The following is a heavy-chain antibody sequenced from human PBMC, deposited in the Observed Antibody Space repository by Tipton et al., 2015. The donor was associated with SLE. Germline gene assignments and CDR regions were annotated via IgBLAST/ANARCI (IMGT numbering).Heavy chain of an antibody. V-gene: IGHV4-39*07. CDR2: FYYSGST. J-gene: IGHJ3*02. D-gene: IGHD7-27*01. CDR3: ARDLTGDNAFDI. CDR1: GGSISRSTYY. Sequence: TLSLTCTVSGGSISRSTYYWGWIRQPPGKGLEWIGNFYYSGSTYYNPSLKSRVTISVDTSKNQFSLKLSSVTAADTAVYYCARDLTGDNAFDIWGQGTMVTVSS.